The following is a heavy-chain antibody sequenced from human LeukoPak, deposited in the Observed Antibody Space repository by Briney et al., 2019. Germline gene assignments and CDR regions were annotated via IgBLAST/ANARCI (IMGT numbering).Heavy chain of an antibody. D-gene: IGHD6-19*01. J-gene: IGHJ4*02. Sequence: AGGSLRLSCAASGFTFSSYSMNWVRQAPGKGLEWVSSISSTTSYIYYADSVKGRFTVSRDNAKSSLYLQMNSLRAEDTAVYYCARTTAMAGFDYWGQGTLVTVSS. CDR3: ARTTAMAGFDY. CDR1: GFTFSSYS. V-gene: IGHV3-21*01. CDR2: ISSTTSYI.